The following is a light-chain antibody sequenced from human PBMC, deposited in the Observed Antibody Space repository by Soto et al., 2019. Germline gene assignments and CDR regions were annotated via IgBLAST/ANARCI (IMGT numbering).Light chain of an antibody. CDR2: DAS. CDR3: QQRSNWPVT. CDR1: QSVDRY. Sequence: ETVLTQSPATLSLSPGERATLSCRASQSVDRYLAWYQQKPGQTPRRLIYDASNRATGIPARFSGSGSGTDFTLTISSLEPEDFAVYYGQQRSNWPVTFGPGTKVDIK. V-gene: IGKV3-11*01. J-gene: IGKJ3*01.